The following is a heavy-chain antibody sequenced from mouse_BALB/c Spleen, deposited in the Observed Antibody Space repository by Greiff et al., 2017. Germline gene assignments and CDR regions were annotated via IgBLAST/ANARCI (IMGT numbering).Heavy chain of an antibody. CDR2: IDPENGDT. D-gene: IGHD2-14*01. CDR3: SPYYRYEYYYAMDY. CDR1: GFNIKDYY. J-gene: IGHJ4*01. Sequence: VQLQQSGAELVRSGASVKLSCTASGFNIKDYYMHWVKQRPEQGLEWIGWIDPENGDTEYAPKFQGKATMTADTSSNTAYLQLSSLTSEDTAVYYCSPYYRYEYYYAMDYWGQGTSVTVSS. V-gene: IGHV14-4*02.